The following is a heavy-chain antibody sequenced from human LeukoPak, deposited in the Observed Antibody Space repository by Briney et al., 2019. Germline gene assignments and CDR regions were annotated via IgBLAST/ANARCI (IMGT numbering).Heavy chain of an antibody. J-gene: IGHJ5*02. V-gene: IGHV1-18*01. Sequence: GASVKVSCKASGYTFTSYGISWVRQAPGQGLEWMGWISAYNGNTNYAQKLQGRVTMTTDTSTSTAYMELRSLRSDDTAVYYCARVPLMRYFDWLHTDNWFDPWGQGTLVTVSS. CDR1: GYTFTSYG. D-gene: IGHD3-9*01. CDR2: ISAYNGNT. CDR3: ARVPLMRYFDWLHTDNWFDP.